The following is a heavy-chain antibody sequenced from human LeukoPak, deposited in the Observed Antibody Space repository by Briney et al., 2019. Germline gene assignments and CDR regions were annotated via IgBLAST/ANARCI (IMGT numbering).Heavy chain of an antibody. D-gene: IGHD3-3*01. J-gene: IGHJ2*01. CDR3: ARLTGGTRITIFGVVTAYWYFDL. V-gene: IGHV4-39*07. Sequence: SETLSLTCSVSGASISRSTYYWGWIRQPPGKGLEWIGSVFHTGTAYYNPSLRSRVTISVDTSKNQFSLKLSSVTAADTAVYYCARLTGGTRITIFGVVTAYWYFDLWGRGTLVTVSS. CDR2: VFHTGTA. CDR1: GASISRSTYY.